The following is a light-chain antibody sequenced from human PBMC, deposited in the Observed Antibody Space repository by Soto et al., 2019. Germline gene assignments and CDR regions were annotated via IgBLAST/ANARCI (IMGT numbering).Light chain of an antibody. CDR2: GSA. CDR3: QQYGSSPPYT. CDR1: QSVSGNY. V-gene: IGKV3-20*01. Sequence: EIVLTQSPGILSLSPGERATLSCRASQSVSGNYLAWYQQKPGQSPSLLIYGSADRATGIPDRFSGSGSGTDFTLTISRVEPEDFAVYYCQQYGSSPPYTFGQGTKVEIK. J-gene: IGKJ2*01.